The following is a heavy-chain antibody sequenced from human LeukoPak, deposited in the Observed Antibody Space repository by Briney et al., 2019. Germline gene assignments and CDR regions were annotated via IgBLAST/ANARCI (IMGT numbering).Heavy chain of an antibody. V-gene: IGHV3-7*01. Sequence: GGSLRLSCAASGFTFSSHWMTWIRQAPGKGLEWVASIKKDVGEKFYVDSVKGRFTISRDNAKNSLYLHMNSLRVEDTAVYYCARGPPYGSRSDYSDYWGQGTLVTVSS. CDR3: ARGPPYGSRSDYSDY. D-gene: IGHD3-10*01. CDR1: GFTFSSHW. J-gene: IGHJ4*02. CDR2: IKKDVGEK.